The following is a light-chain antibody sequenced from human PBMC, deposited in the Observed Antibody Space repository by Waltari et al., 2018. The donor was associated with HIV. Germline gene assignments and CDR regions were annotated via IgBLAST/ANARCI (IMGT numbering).Light chain of an antibody. V-gene: IGLV2-23*02. CDR3: CSCPRSGIRYV. Sequence: QSALTQPASVSGSPGQSITISRTGTSSNGGSDDLVSWYQQHPGEAPKLIIYEVTKRPSGVSNRFSGSKSGNTASLTISGLQAEDEADYYCCSCPRSGIRYVFGTGTKVTVL. J-gene: IGLJ1*01. CDR1: SSNGGSDDL. CDR2: EVT.